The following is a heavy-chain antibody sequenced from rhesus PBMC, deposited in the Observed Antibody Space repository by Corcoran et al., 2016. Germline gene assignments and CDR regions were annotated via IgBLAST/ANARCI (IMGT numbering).Heavy chain of an antibody. CDR3: ARDNWNSAFDY. J-gene: IGHJ4*01. D-gene: IGHD1-32*01. CDR1: GGSISSRY. CDR2: IYGSGSST. Sequence: QLQLQESGPGLVKPSETLSVTCAVSGGSISSRYWSWIRQAPGKGLEWIGYIYGSGSSTNYNPSLKSRVTLSVDTSKNQLSLKLSSVTTADTAVYYCARDNWNSAFDYWGQGVLVTVSS. V-gene: IGHV4-169*02.